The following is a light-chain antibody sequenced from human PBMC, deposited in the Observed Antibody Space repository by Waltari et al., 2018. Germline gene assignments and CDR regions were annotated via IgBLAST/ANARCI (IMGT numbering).Light chain of an antibody. V-gene: IGLV2-23*02. Sequence: QSALTQSAHVPGSPGKPINISCTGTSRDVGANNIVSWYQHLPGRAHKLILPGVTKRPSGFSDLCSGSKSSNTASLTSSGLQAEDDAYYYGSSYTQRRTWVFGGGTKVTVL. CDR2: GVT. J-gene: IGLJ3*02. CDR3: SSYTQRRTWV. CDR1: SRDVGANNI.